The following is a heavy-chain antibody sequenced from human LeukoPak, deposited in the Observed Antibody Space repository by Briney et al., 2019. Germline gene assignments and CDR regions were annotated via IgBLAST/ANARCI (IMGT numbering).Heavy chain of an antibody. CDR1: GYTFTNYF. V-gene: IGHV1-46*01. J-gene: IGHJ5*02. D-gene: IGHD2-21*02. CDR3: ARRDCVGDCYSNWFDP. CDR2: INPRGGST. Sequence: ASVKVSCKASGYTFTNYFVHWVRQAPGQGLEWMGIINPRGGSTGYAQKFQGRITMTTDMSTRTVYMELSSLESEDTAVYYCARRDCVGDCYSNWFDPWGQGTLVTVSS.